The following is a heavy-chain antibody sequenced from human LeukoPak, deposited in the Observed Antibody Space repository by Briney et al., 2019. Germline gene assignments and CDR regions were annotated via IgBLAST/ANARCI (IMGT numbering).Heavy chain of an antibody. D-gene: IGHD2-21*02. CDR1: GYRFTSYW. Sequence: GESLKISCQGSGYRFTSYWIGWVRQMPGKGLEWMGILYPGDSHTRYSPSFQGQVTISADKSIRTAYLQWSSLKASDTAMYYCASRVTGDDAFDIWGQGTMVTVSS. CDR2: LYPGDSHT. V-gene: IGHV5-51*01. J-gene: IGHJ3*02. CDR3: ASRVTGDDAFDI.